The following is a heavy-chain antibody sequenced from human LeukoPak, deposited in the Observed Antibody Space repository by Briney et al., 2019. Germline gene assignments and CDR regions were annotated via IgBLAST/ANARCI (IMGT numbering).Heavy chain of an antibody. Sequence: PSETLSLTCTVSGGSISSGSYYWSWIRQPAGKGLEWIGRIYTSGSTNYNRSLKSRVTISVDTSKNQFSLKLSSVTAADTAVYYCARDRIVVVPAAIEGLYYYYYMDVWGKGTTVTVSS. CDR1: GGSISSGSYY. V-gene: IGHV4-61*02. CDR2: IYTSGST. J-gene: IGHJ6*03. D-gene: IGHD2-2*01. CDR3: ARDRIVVVPAAIEGLYYYYYMDV.